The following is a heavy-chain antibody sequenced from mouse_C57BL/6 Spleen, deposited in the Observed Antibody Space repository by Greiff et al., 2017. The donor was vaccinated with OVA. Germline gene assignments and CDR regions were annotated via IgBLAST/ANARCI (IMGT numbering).Heavy chain of an antibody. Sequence: QVQLQQPGAELVRPGSSVKLSCKASGYTFTSYWMHWVKQRPIQGLEWIGNIDTSDSETHYNQKFKDKATLTVDKSSSTAYMQLSSLTSEDSAVYYCARDGYYGYFGVWGTGATVTVAS. CDR3: ARDGYYGYFGV. V-gene: IGHV1-52*01. J-gene: IGHJ1*03. CDR2: IDTSDSET. D-gene: IGHD2-3*01. CDR1: GYTFTSYW.